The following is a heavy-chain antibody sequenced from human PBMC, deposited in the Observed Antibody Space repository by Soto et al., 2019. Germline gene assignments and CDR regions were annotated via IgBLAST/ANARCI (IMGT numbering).Heavy chain of an antibody. V-gene: IGHV1-46*01. CDR3: ARDGDFWRWDY. D-gene: IGHD3-3*01. Sequence: GASVKVSCTASGYTFTSYAMHWVRQAPGQGLEWMGIINPSGGSTTYAQKFQGRVIMTRDTSTSTIYMELSSLRFEDTAVYYCARDGDFWRWDYWGQGTQVTAPQ. CDR2: INPSGGST. J-gene: IGHJ4*02. CDR1: GYTFTSYA.